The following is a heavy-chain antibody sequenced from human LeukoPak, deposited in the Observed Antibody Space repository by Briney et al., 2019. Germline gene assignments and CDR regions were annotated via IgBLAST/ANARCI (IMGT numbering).Heavy chain of an antibody. J-gene: IGHJ4*02. CDR1: GFTFSDYY. D-gene: IGHD6-13*01. V-gene: IGHV3-11*06. CDR2: ISSSSSYI. Sequence: GGSLRLSCAASGFTFSDYYMSWIRQAPGKGLEWVSSISSSSSYIYYADSVKGRFTISRDNAKNSLYLQMNSLRAEDTAVYYCARDPEGYSSSWPDFDYWGQGTLVTVSS. CDR3: ARDPEGYSSSWPDFDY.